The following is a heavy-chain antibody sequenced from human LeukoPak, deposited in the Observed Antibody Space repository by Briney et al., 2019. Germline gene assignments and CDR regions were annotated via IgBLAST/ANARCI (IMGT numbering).Heavy chain of an antibody. J-gene: IGHJ4*02. CDR2: ISGSGGST. D-gene: IGHD1-14*01. V-gene: IGHV3-23*01. CDR3: AKSLIRPESGDY. Sequence: GGSLRLSCAASGFTFSSYAMSWVRQAPGKGLEWVSAISGSGGSTYYADSVKGRFTISRDNSKNTLYLQMNSLRAEDAAVYYCAKSLIRPESGDYWGQGTLVTVSS. CDR1: GFTFSSYA.